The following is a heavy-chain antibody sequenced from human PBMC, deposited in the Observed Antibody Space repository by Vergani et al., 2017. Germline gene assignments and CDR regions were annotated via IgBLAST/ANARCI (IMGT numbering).Heavy chain of an antibody. CDR2: INWNSDTI. CDR1: GFNFGGYA. J-gene: IGHJ5*02. Sequence: EVQMVESGGGLVQPGRSLRLSCAASGFNFGGYAMHWVRQVPGKGLEWVSGINWNSDTIDYADSVKGRFSISRDNAKNSLFLQMDSLRPEDTALYYCAKGLGSSWFPVDHWGRGTLVTVSS. D-gene: IGHD6-13*01. CDR3: AKGLGSSWFPVDH. V-gene: IGHV3-9*01.